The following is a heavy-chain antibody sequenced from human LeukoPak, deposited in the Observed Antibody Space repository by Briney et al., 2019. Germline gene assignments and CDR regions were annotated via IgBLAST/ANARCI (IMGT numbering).Heavy chain of an antibody. J-gene: IGHJ4*02. CDR3: ARVQAAGDGYYFDF. CDR1: GGSFSDYY. CDR2: IDHSGST. Sequence: SETLSLTCAVYGGSFSDYYCSWIRQPPGKGLEWLGEIDHSGSTNYNPSLKSRVTISVDTSKNQFSLKLSSVSAADTAVYYCARVQAAGDGYYFDFWGQGTLVTVSS. V-gene: IGHV4-34*01. D-gene: IGHD6-19*01.